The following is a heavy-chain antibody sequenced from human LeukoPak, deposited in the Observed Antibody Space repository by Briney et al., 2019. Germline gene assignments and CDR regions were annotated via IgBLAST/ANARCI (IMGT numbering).Heavy chain of an antibody. J-gene: IGHJ4*02. CDR3: ARGPPPDFDC. CDR2: IYTTGST. Sequence: PSETLSLTCTVSGGSISSYYWSWIRQPAGKGLEWIGRIYTTGSTDYSPSLKSRVTTSVDTSKNQFSLKLSSVTAADTAVYYCARGPPPDFDCWGQGTLVTVSS. V-gene: IGHV4-4*07. CDR1: GGSISSYY.